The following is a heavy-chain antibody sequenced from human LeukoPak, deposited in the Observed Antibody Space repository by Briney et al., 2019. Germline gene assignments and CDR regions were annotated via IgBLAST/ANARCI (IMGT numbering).Heavy chain of an antibody. CDR3: AGTSSGYYYKDY. J-gene: IGHJ4*02. V-gene: IGHV3-66*01. CDR1: GFTVSGNY. CDR2: IYSGGST. D-gene: IGHD3-22*01. Sequence: GGSLRLSCAASGFTVSGNYMTWVRQAPGKGLEWVSVIYSGGSTYYADSVKGRFTISRDNSKNTLYLQMNSLRAEDTAVYYCAGTSSGYYYKDYWGQGTLVTVSS.